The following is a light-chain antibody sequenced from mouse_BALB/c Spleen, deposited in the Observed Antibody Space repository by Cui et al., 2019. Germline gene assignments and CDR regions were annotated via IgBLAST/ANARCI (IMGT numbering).Light chain of an antibody. Sequence: VPNTSPAITSASPGEKVTMTCSANSSVSYMYWYQQKPGSSLRLLIYDTSNLASGVPVRFSGSGSGTSYSLTISRMEAEDAATYYCQQWSSYPLTFGAGTKLELK. CDR1: SSVSY. J-gene: IGKJ5*01. CDR3: QQWSSYPLT. CDR2: DTS. V-gene: IGKV4-55*01.